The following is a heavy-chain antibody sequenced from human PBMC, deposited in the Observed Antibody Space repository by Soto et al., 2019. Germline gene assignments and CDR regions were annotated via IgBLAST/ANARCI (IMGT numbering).Heavy chain of an antibody. D-gene: IGHD3-3*01. Sequence: SETLCLTCAVYGGSFSGYYWSWIRQPPGKGLEWIGEINHSGSTNYNPSLKSRVTISVDTSKNQFSLKLSSVTAADTAVYYCARNGSYYDFWSGYYFGGGMDVWGQGTTVTVS. CDR1: GGSFSGYY. V-gene: IGHV4-34*01. CDR2: INHSGST. CDR3: ARNGSYYDFWSGYYFGGGMDV. J-gene: IGHJ6*02.